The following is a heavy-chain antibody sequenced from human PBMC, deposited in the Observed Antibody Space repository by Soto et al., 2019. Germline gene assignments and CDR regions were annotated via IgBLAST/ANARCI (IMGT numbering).Heavy chain of an antibody. CDR1: GFTFSSYA. V-gene: IGHV3-23*01. Sequence: EVQLLESGGGLVQPGGSLRLSCAASGFTFSSYAMSWVRQAPGKGLEWVSAISGSGGSTYYADSVKGRFTISRDNSKNTLYLQMNSLRAEDTAVYYCAKDMGRRDYYSYGMDVWGQGTTVTVSS. D-gene: IGHD3-10*01. CDR2: ISGSGGST. J-gene: IGHJ6*02. CDR3: AKDMGRRDYYSYGMDV.